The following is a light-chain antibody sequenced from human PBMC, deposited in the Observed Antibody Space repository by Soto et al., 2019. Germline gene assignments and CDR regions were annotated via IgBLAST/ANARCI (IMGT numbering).Light chain of an antibody. J-gene: IGLJ1*01. Sequence: QTVVTQPPSASGTPGQGVSISCSGGSSNIGTNYVYWYQHLAGAAPRLLIYRNNQRPSGVPERFSASRSGTSASLAISGLRSEDESDYYCAAWDDSLSAYVFGTGTKVTVL. V-gene: IGLV1-47*01. CDR2: RNN. CDR3: AAWDDSLSAYV. CDR1: SSNIGTNY.